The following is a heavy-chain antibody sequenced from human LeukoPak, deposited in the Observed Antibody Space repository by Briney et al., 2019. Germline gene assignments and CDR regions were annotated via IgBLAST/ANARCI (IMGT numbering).Heavy chain of an antibody. CDR3: ARDPKQQLVRGNY. J-gene: IGHJ4*02. V-gene: IGHV3-53*01. D-gene: IGHD6-13*01. Sequence: PGGSLRLSCAASGFTFSTYGMHWVRQAPGKGLEWDSVIYSGGNTYYADSVKGRFTISRDNSKNTLYLQMNSLRAEDTAVYYCARDPKQQLVRGNYWGQGTLVTVSS. CDR1: GFTFSTYG. CDR2: IYSGGNT.